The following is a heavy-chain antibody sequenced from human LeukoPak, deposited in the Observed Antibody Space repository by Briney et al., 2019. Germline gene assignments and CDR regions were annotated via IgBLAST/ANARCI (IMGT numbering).Heavy chain of an antibody. J-gene: IGHJ4*02. CDR1: GYSFTSYW. CDR2: IYPGDSDT. D-gene: IGHD3-10*01. Sequence: GESLKISCKGSGYSFTSYWIGWVRQMPGKGLEWMGIIYPGDSDTRYSPSSQGQVTISADKSISTAYLQWSSLKASDTAMYYCARGYYGSGSHRTFDYWGQGTLVTVSS. CDR3: ARGYYGSGSHRTFDY. V-gene: IGHV5-51*01.